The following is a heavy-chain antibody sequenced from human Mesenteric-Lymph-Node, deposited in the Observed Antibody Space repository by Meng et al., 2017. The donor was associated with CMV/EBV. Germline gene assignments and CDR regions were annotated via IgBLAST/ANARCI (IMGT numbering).Heavy chain of an antibody. V-gene: IGHV3-21*01. J-gene: IGHJ4*02. Sequence: GESLKISCAASGFTFSSYWMHWVRQAPGKGLEWVSSISSSSSYISYADSVKGRFTISRDNAKNSLSLQMNSLRAEDTAVYYCARGANSGDYWGQGTLVTVSS. CDR3: ARGANSGDY. CDR1: GFTFSSYW. D-gene: IGHD4/OR15-4a*01. CDR2: ISSSSSYI.